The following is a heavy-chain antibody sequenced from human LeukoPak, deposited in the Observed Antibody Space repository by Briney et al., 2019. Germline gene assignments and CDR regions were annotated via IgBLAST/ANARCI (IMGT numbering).Heavy chain of an antibody. D-gene: IGHD1-1*01. V-gene: IGHV3-30-3*01. J-gene: IGHJ3*02. CDR2: ISHDGSDK. CDR3: ARARTTTGTTRIAFNI. Sequence: PGGSLRLSCAASGFTFTTYAMHWVRQAPGKGLDWVAVISHDGSDKYYADSVKGRFTISRDNSKNTLYLQMNSLRAEDTAVYYCARARTTTGTTRIAFNIWGQGTVVTVSS. CDR1: GFTFTTYA.